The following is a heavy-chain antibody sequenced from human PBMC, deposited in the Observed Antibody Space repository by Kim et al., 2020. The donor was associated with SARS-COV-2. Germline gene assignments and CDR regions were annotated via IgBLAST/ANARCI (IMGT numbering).Heavy chain of an antibody. Sequence: RGRFTITRDNSKNTRYLQMNSLRAEDTAVYYCAKCPYSYGPFYYYGMDVWGQGTTVTVSS. J-gene: IGHJ6*02. CDR3: AKCPYSYGPFYYYGMDV. D-gene: IGHD5-18*01. V-gene: IGHV3-23*01.